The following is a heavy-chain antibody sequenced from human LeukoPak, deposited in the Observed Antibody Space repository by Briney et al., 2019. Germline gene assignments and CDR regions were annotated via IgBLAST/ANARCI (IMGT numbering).Heavy chain of an antibody. CDR1: GFTFSSYG. D-gene: IGHD3-22*01. V-gene: IGHV3-30*19. CDR3: ARDVSITMIVLGNYFDY. CDR2: ISYDGSNK. Sequence: GGSLRLSCAASGFTFSSYGMHWVRQAPGKGLEWVAVISYDGSNKYYADSVKGRFTISRDNSKNTLYLQMNSLRAEDTAVYYCARDVSITMIVLGNYFDYWGQGTLVTVSS. J-gene: IGHJ4*02.